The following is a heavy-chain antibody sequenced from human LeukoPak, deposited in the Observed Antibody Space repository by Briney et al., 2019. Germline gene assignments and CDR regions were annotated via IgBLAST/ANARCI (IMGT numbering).Heavy chain of an antibody. Sequence: SGPTLVKPTHTLTLTCTLSGFSLSTSGVGVGWIRQPPVKALEWLALIYWDDDKRYSPSLKSRLTITKDTSKNQVVLTMTNMDPVDTATHYCAHLRDSSSLVDFDYWGQGTLVTVSS. CDR3: AHLRDSSSLVDFDY. J-gene: IGHJ4*02. CDR2: IYWDDDK. D-gene: IGHD6-13*01. CDR1: GFSLSTSGVG. V-gene: IGHV2-5*02.